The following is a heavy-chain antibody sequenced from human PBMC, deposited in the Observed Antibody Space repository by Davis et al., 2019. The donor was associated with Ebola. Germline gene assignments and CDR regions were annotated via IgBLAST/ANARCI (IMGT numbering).Heavy chain of an antibody. CDR2: IYYSGST. V-gene: IGHV4-59*08. CDR3: ARLGYDFWSGYYGWNWFDP. D-gene: IGHD3-3*01. J-gene: IGHJ5*02. CDR1: GASISSYY. Sequence: GSLRLSCSVSGASISSYYWSWIRQPPGKGLEWIGYIYYSGSTNYNPSLKSRVTISVDTSKNQFSLKLSSVTAADTAVYYCARLGYDFWSGYYGWNWFDPWGQGTLVTVSS.